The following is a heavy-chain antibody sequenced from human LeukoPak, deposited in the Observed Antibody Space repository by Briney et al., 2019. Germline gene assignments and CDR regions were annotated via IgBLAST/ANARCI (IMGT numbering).Heavy chain of an antibody. CDR3: AKEGGIVGATWLVDYFDY. Sequence: GGSLRLSCAASGFTFDTHGMSWVRQAPGKGLEWVSAISGTGRSTHYADSVKGRFTISRDNSKNTVYLQMNSLRAEDTAVYYCAKEGGIVGATWLVDYFDYWGQGTLVTVSS. J-gene: IGHJ4*02. D-gene: IGHD1-26*01. CDR1: GFTFDTHG. V-gene: IGHV3-23*01. CDR2: ISGTGRST.